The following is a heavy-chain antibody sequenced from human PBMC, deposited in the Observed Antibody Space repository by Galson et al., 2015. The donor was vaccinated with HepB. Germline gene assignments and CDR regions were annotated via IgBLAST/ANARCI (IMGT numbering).Heavy chain of an antibody. Sequence: CAISGDSVSSNSAAWNWIRQSPSRGLEWLGRTFYRSMWKNDYAIFVSGRITINPDTSENQFSLQLNSVTLEDTAVYYCTRDLSMRFDYWGQGTMVTVSS. D-gene: IGHD2/OR15-2a*01. V-gene: IGHV6-1*01. CDR3: TRDLSMRFDY. CDR2: TFYRSMWKN. J-gene: IGHJ4*02. CDR1: GDSVSSNSAA.